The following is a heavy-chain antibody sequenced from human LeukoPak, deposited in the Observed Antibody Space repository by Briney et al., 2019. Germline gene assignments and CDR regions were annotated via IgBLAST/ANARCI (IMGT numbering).Heavy chain of an antibody. CDR3: AKDQERYCSGGSCYEFDY. D-gene: IGHD2-15*01. V-gene: IGHV3-30*02. J-gene: IGHJ4*02. Sequence: GGSLRLSCAASGFTFSSYGMHWVRQAPGKGLEWVAVIWYGGSNKYYADSVKGRFTISRDNSKNTLYLQMNSLRAEDTAVYYCAKDQERYCSGGSCYEFDYWGQGTLVTVSS. CDR2: IWYGGSNK. CDR1: GFTFSSYG.